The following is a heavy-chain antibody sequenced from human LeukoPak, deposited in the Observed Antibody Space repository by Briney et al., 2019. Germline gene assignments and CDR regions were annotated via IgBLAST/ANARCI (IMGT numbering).Heavy chain of an antibody. CDR1: GDSVSSNSAA. CDR2: TYYRSKWYN. Sequence: SQTLSLTCAISGDSVSSNSAAWNWIRQSPSRGLEWLGRTYYRSKWYNDYAVSVKSRITINPDTSKNQFSLQLSSVTPEDTAVYYCARDGTTVTGYSSGWSFDYWGQGTLVTVSS. D-gene: IGHD6-19*01. J-gene: IGHJ4*02. CDR3: ARDGTTVTGYSSGWSFDY. V-gene: IGHV6-1*01.